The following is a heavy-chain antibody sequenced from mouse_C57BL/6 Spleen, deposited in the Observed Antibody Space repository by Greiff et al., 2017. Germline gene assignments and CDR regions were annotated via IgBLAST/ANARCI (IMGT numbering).Heavy chain of an antibody. CDR1: GYTFTSYW. J-gene: IGHJ3*01. D-gene: IGHD2-4*01. CDR2: INPSSGYT. Sequence: VQLQQSGAELAKPGASVKLSCKASGYTFTSYWMHWVKQRPGQGLEWIGYINPSSGYTKYNQKFKDKATLTEDKSSSTAYMQLSSLTYEDSAVYYCARFPRLRTWFAYWGQGTLVTVSA. CDR3: ARFPRLRTWFAY. V-gene: IGHV1-7*01.